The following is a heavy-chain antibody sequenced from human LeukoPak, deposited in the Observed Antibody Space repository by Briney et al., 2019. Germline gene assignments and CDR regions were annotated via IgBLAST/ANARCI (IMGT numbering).Heavy chain of an antibody. CDR3: ARDRPGGSSLDY. Sequence: SETLSLACTVSGGSISSSSYYWGWIRQPPGKGLEWIGSIYYSGSTYYNPSLKSRVTISVDTSKNQFSLKLSSVTAADTAVYYGARDRPGGSSLDYGGQGTLVTVSS. V-gene: IGHV4-39*07. D-gene: IGHD6-13*01. CDR1: GGSISSSSYY. CDR2: IYYSGST. J-gene: IGHJ4*02.